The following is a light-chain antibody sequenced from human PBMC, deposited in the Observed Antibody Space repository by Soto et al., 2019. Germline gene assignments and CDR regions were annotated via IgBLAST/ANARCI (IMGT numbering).Light chain of an antibody. V-gene: IGKV3-20*01. CDR2: GAS. J-gene: IGKJ5*01. CDR1: QSLSNRQ. CDR3: QQYGSSPPIT. Sequence: ENVLTQSPSTLSLSPGETATLSCRASQSLSNRQIVWYKQKPGQTPRLLISGASSRATGIPDRFFGSGSGRDFTLTISRLEPEDFAVYYCQQYGSSPPITFGQGTRLEIK.